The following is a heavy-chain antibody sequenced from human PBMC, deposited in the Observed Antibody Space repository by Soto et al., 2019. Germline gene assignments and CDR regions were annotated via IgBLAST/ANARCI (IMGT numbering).Heavy chain of an antibody. CDR2: IYYSGST. Sequence: SETLSLTCTVSGGSISSYYWSWIRQPPGKGLEWVGDIYYSGSTNYNPSPKSRVTISVDTSKNQFSLKLRSVTAADTAVYYGERGSSGSGSYYYYYYMDVWGKGTTVTVSS. D-gene: IGHD3-10*01. CDR3: ERGSSGSGSYYYYYYMDV. J-gene: IGHJ6*03. V-gene: IGHV4-59*01. CDR1: GGSISSYY.